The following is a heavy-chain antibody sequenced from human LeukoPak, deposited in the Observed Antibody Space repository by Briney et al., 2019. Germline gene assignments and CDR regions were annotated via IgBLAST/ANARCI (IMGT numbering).Heavy chain of an antibody. J-gene: IGHJ4*02. V-gene: IGHV1-69*05. CDR1: GGTFSSYA. D-gene: IGHD5-24*01. CDR2: IIPIFGTA. Sequence: SVKVSCKASGGTFSSYAISWVRQAPGQGLEWMGRIIPIFGTANYAQKFQGRVTITTDESTSTAYMGLSSLRSEDTAVYYCARDSRSGYNYHYLDYWGQGTLVTVSS. CDR3: ARDSRSGYNYHYLDY.